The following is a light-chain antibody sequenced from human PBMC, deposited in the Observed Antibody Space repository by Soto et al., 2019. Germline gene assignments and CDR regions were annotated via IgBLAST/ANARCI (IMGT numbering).Light chain of an antibody. J-gene: IGLJ1*01. CDR3: TSYTSSSAYV. V-gene: IGLV2-14*03. CDR2: DVS. CDR1: SSDVGGYNY. Sequence: QSALTQPASVSGSPGQSITISCTGTSSDVGGYNYVSWYQQHPGKAPKLMIYDVSNRPSGVSNRFSGSKSGNTASLTISGLHAEDEAAYYCTSYTSSSAYVFATGTKVTVL.